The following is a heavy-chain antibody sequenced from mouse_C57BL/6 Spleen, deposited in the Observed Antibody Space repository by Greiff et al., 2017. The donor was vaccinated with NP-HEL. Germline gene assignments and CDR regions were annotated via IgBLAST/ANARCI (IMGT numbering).Heavy chain of an antibody. CDR1: GFTFSDYG. J-gene: IGHJ3*01. Sequence: EVMLVESGGGLVKPGGSLKLSCAASGFTFSDYGMHWVRQAPEKGLEWVAYISSGSSTIYYADTVKGRFTISRDNAKNTLFLQMTSLRSEDTAMYYCARGDSTGYLFAYWGQGTLVTVSA. V-gene: IGHV5-17*01. CDR2: ISSGSSTI. CDR3: ARGDSTGYLFAY. D-gene: IGHD3-2*02.